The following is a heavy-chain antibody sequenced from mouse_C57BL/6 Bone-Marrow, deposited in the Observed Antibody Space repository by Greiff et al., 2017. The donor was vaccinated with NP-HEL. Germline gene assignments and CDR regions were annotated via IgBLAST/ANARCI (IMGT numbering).Heavy chain of an antibody. V-gene: IGHV1-81*01. CDR2: IYPRSGNT. CDR3: ARERVWGAWFVY. J-gene: IGHJ3*01. D-gene: IGHD4-1*01. Sequence: QVHVKQSGAELARPGASVKLSCKASGYTFTSYGISWVKQRTGQGLEWIGEIYPRSGNTYYNEKFKGKATLTADKSSSTAYMELRSLTSEDSAVYICARERVWGAWFVYCGQETLVSVSA. CDR1: GYTFTSYG.